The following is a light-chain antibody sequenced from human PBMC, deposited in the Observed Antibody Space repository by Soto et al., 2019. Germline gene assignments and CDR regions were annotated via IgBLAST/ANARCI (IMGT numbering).Light chain of an antibody. Sequence: EIVMTKSPATLSVSPGEGATLSCRASQSISSNLAWYQVRPGQAPRLLFYAASTRATGIPARFSGSGSGTEFSLTISSLQSEDFAVYYSQQYNHSPTFGQGTKVDIK. CDR1: QSISSN. CDR2: AAS. V-gene: IGKV3D-15*01. CDR3: QQYNHSPT. J-gene: IGKJ1*01.